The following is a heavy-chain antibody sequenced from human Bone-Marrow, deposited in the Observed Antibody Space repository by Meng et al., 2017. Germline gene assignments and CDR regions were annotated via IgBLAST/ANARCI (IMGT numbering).Heavy chain of an antibody. Sequence: QVQLQQWGAGLLKPSETLSLTCAVYGGSFSGYYWSWIRQPPGKGLEWIGEINHSGSTNYNPSLKSRVTISVDTSKNQFSLKLSSVTAADTAVYYCARGTRPFLFQHWGQGTLVTVSS. CDR2: INHSGST. J-gene: IGHJ1*01. V-gene: IGHV4-34*01. CDR3: ARGTRPFLFQH. D-gene: IGHD1-1*01. CDR1: GGSFSGYY.